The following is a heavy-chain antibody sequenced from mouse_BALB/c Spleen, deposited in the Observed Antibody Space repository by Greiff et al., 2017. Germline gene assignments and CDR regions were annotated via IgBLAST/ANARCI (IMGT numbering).Heavy chain of an antibody. CDR3: ARNPLDYDGAY. CDR2: IWSGGST. V-gene: IGHV2-4-1*01. D-gene: IGHD2-4*01. Sequence: VKLQESGPGLVQPSQSLSITCTVSGFSLTSYGVHWVRQSPGKGLEWLGVIWSGGSTDYNAAFISRLSISKDNSKSQVFFKMNSLQADDTAIYYCARNPLDYDGAYWGQGTLVTVSA. CDR1: GFSLTSYG. J-gene: IGHJ3*01.